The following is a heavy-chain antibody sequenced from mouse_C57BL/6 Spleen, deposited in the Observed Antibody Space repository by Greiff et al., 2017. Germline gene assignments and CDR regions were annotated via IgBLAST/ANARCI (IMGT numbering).Heavy chain of an antibody. CDR2: INYDGSST. CDR3: ARDREGDWYFDV. J-gene: IGHJ1*03. CDR1: GFTFSDYY. V-gene: IGHV5-16*01. D-gene: IGHD3-1*01. Sequence: DVHLVESEGGLVQPGSSMKLSCTASGFTFSDYYMAWVRQVPEKGLEWVANINYDGSSTYYLDSLKSRFIISRDNAKNILYLQMSSLKSEDTATYYCARDREGDWYFDVWGTGTTVTVSS.